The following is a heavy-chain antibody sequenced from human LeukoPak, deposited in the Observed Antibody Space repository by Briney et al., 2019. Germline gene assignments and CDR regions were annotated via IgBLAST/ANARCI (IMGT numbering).Heavy chain of an antibody. D-gene: IGHD3-10*01. Sequence: GGSLRLSCAASGFTFDDYAMHWVRQAPGKGLEWVSGISWNSGSIGYADSVKGRFTISRDNAKNSLYLQMNSLRAEDTALYYCEKDLYGSGTYYYGMDVWGQGTTVTVSS. J-gene: IGHJ6*02. CDR1: GFTFDDYA. CDR3: EKDLYGSGTYYYGMDV. V-gene: IGHV3-9*01. CDR2: ISWNSGSI.